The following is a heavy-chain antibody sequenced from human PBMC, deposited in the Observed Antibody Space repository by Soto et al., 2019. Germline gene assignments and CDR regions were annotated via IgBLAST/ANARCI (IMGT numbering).Heavy chain of an antibody. Sequence: PVGSLRLSCAASGFTFSSYSMNWVRQAPGKGLEWVSSISSSSSYIYYADSVKGRFTISRDNAKNSLYLQMNSLRAEDTAVYYCARELRSYYYYGMDVWGQGTTVTVSS. CDR1: GFTFSSYS. J-gene: IGHJ6*02. V-gene: IGHV3-21*01. D-gene: IGHD4-17*01. CDR3: ARELRSYYYYGMDV. CDR2: ISSSSSYI.